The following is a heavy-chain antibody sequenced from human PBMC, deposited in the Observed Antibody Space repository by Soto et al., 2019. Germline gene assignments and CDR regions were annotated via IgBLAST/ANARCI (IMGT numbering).Heavy chain of an antibody. Sequence: QVQLQQWGAGLLKPSETLSLTCAVYGGSFSGYYWSWIRQPPGKGLEWIGEINHSGSTNYNPSLTSRVNISVDASKNQFSLKLSSVTAADTAVYYCASRPFPRPYYDILTGYYIVHYYYYYMDVWGKGTTVTVSS. CDR3: ASRPFPRPYYDILTGYYIVHYYYYYMDV. V-gene: IGHV4-34*01. CDR1: GGSFSGYY. D-gene: IGHD3-9*01. CDR2: INHSGST. J-gene: IGHJ6*03.